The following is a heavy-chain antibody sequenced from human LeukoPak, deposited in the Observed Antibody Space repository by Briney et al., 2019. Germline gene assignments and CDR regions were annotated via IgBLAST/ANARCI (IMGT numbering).Heavy chain of an antibody. D-gene: IGHD2-15*01. CDR2: ISNTGSNT. Sequence: PGGSLRLSCVASGFTFSTFGMNWVRHAPGKGLEWVSSISNTGSNTYYADSLKGRFTISRDNAKDSLYLQMNSLRADDTAVYYCARGRLSGYCSGAKCYSGYWGQGTLVTVSS. CDR1: GFTFSTFG. V-gene: IGHV3-21*01. CDR3: ARGRLSGYCSGAKCYSGY. J-gene: IGHJ4*02.